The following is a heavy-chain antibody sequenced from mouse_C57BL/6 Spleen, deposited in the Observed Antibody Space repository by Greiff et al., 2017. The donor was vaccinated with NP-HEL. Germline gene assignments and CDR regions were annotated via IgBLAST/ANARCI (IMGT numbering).Heavy chain of an antibody. CDR1: GYTFTSYW. V-gene: IGHV1-52*01. Sequence: VQLQQPGAELVRPGSSVKLSCKASGYTFTSYWMHWVKQRPIQGLEWIGNIDPSDSDTHYNQKFKDKATLTVDKSSSTAYMQLSSLTSEDSAVCYCARPDGNPFAYWGQGTLVTVSA. J-gene: IGHJ3*01. CDR2: IDPSDSDT. CDR3: ARPDGNPFAY. D-gene: IGHD2-1*01.